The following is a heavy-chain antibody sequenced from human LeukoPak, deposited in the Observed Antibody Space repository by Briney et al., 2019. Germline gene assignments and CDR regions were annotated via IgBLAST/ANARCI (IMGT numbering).Heavy chain of an antibody. J-gene: IGHJ4*02. V-gene: IGHV4-31*03. CDR1: GGSISSGSYS. CDR3: ARKLGVVTAIPHFDY. D-gene: IGHD2-21*02. CDR2: IFHSGNI. Sequence: SETLSLTCTVSGGSISSGSYSWNWIRQHPGKGLEWIGYIFHSGNIYYNPSLKSRVTISVDTSKNQLSLKLSSVTAADTAVYYCARKLGVVTAIPHFDYWGQGALVTVSS.